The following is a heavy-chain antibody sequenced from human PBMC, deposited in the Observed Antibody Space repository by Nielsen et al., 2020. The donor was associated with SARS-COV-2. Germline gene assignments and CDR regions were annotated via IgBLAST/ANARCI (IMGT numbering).Heavy chain of an antibody. CDR2: ISYDGSNK. V-gene: IGHV3-30*18. D-gene: IGHD7-27*01. CDR1: GFTFSSYG. Sequence: SCAASGFTFSSYGMHWVRQAPGKGLEWVAVISYDGSNKYYADSVKGRFTISRDNSKNTLYLQMNSLRAEDTAVYYCAKDRLEANWGFYYYYYGMDVWGQGTTVTVSS. CDR3: AKDRLEANWGFYYYYYGMDV. J-gene: IGHJ6*02.